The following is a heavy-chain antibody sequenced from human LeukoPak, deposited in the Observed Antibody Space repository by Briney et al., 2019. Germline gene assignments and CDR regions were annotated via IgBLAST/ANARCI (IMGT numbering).Heavy chain of an antibody. CDR2: ISSSSSYI. Sequence: GGSLRLSCAASGFTFSSYSMNWVRQAPGKGLEWVSSISSSSSYIYYADSVKGRFTISRDNAKNSLYLQMNSLRAEDTAVYYCARDRAGWPAFHYWGQGTLVTVSS. V-gene: IGHV3-21*01. CDR1: GFTFSSYS. J-gene: IGHJ4*02. CDR3: ARDRAGWPAFHY. D-gene: IGHD2-15*01.